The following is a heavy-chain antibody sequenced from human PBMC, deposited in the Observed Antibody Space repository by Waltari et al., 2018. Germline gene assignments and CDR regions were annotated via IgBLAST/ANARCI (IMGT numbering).Heavy chain of an antibody. CDR3: ARGRYYDSSGYYYEDYYYYYMYV. D-gene: IGHD3-22*01. Sequence: QVQLPQWGAGLFKPSETLSLTCAVYGGSFSGYYWSWIRQPPGKGLEWIGEINHRGMTHYNQALKSGGTISVETSKNQCSLKLRSVNAADTAVYYCARGRYYDSSGYYYEDYYYYYMYVWGKGTTVTVSS. CDR2: INHRGMT. J-gene: IGHJ6*03. V-gene: IGHV4-34*01. CDR1: GGSFSGYY.